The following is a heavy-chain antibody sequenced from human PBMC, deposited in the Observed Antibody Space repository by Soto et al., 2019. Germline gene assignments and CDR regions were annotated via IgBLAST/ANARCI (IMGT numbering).Heavy chain of an antibody. V-gene: IGHV4-59*01. CDR3: ARGHSGSYRTGEGSYYGMDV. J-gene: IGHJ6*02. CDR1: GGSISSYY. Sequence: QVQLQESGPGLVKPSETLSLTCTVSGGSISSYYWSWIRQPPGKGLEWIGYIYYSGSTNYNPSLKSRLTISVDTSKNQFSLKLSSVTAADTAVYYCARGHSGSYRTGEGSYYGMDVWGQGTTVTVSS. D-gene: IGHD1-26*01. CDR2: IYYSGST.